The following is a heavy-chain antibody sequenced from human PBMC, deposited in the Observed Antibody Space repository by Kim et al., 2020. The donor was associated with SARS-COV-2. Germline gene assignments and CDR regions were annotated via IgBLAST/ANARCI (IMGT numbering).Heavy chain of an antibody. CDR3: ARRRPICSGDSCNSPYYFDY. Sequence: ASVKVSCKTSGYTFTSYDINWVRQATGQGPEWMGWMNPNSGNTANAQKFQGRVTMTRNTSISTAYLELSSLRSEDTAVYFCARRRPICSGDSCNSPYYFDYWGQGSLVGVSS. V-gene: IGHV1-8*01. D-gene: IGHD2-15*01. J-gene: IGHJ4*01. CDR2: MNPNSGNT. CDR1: GYTFTSYD.